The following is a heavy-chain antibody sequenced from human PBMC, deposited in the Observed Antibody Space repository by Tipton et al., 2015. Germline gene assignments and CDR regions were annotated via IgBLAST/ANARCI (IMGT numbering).Heavy chain of an antibody. CDR2: IYYTGST. D-gene: IGHD3-16*01. Sequence: TLSLTCTVSGGSISSGAYYWSWIRQHPGKGLEWIGYIYYTGSTYYNPSVKSRVTISLDTSKNQFSLRLSSVTAADTAVYYCARYRMGVDYWGQGTLVTVSS. CDR3: ARYRMGVDY. V-gene: IGHV4-31*03. CDR1: GGSISSGAYY. J-gene: IGHJ4*02.